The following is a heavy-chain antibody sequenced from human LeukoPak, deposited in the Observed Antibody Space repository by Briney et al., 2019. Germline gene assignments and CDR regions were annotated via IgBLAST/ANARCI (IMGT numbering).Heavy chain of an antibody. CDR3: ARAKGIAVALSGFDP. D-gene: IGHD6-19*01. V-gene: IGHV1-18*01. Sequence: ASVKVSCKASGYTFTSYGISWVRQAPGQGLVWMGWISAYNGNTNYAQKLQGRVTMTTDTSTSTAYMELRSLRSDDTAVYYCARAKGIAVALSGFDPWGQGTLVTVSS. CDR1: GYTFTSYG. J-gene: IGHJ5*02. CDR2: ISAYNGNT.